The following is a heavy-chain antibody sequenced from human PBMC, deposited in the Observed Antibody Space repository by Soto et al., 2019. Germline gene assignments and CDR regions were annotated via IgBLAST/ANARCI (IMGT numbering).Heavy chain of an antibody. V-gene: IGHV4-34*01. CDR1: GGSFSGYY. D-gene: IGHD6-13*01. J-gene: IGHJ4*02. CDR3: TRVIAAAGTGIDY. Sequence: SETLSLTCAVYGGSFSGYYWSWIRQPPGKGLEWIGEINHSGSTNYNPSLKSRVTISVDTSKNQFSLKLSSVTAADTAVYYCTRVIAAAGTGIDYWGQGTLVTVSS. CDR2: INHSGST.